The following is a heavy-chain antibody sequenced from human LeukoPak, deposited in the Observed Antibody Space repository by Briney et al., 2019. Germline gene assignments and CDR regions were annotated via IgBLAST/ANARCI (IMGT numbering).Heavy chain of an antibody. CDR1: GFTFSDYY. D-gene: IGHD6-19*01. Sequence: GGSLRLSCAASGFTFSDYYMSWIRQAPGKGLEWVSYISSSGSTIYYADSVKGRFTISRDNAKNSLYLQMNSLRAEDTAVYYCTQQWLILGAFDIWGQGTMVTVSS. J-gene: IGHJ3*02. V-gene: IGHV3-11*01. CDR3: TQQWLILGAFDI. CDR2: ISSSGSTI.